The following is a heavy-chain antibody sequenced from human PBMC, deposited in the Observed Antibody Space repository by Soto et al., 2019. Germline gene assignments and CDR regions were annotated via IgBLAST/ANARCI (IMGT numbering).Heavy chain of an antibody. CDR3: ARLRLRGVYYYYYYGMDV. CDR1: GFTFSSYW. D-gene: IGHD3-10*01. CDR2: IKQDGSEK. V-gene: IGHV3-7*03. Sequence: LRLSCAASGFTFSSYWMSWVRQAPGKGLEWVANIKQDGSEKYYVDSVKGRFTISRDNAKNSLYLQMNSLRAEDTAVYYCARLRLRGVYYYYYYGMDVWGQGTTVTVSS. J-gene: IGHJ6*02.